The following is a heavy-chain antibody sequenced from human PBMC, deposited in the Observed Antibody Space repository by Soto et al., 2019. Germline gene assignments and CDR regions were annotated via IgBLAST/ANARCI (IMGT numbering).Heavy chain of an antibody. CDR3: ARPLGWRDAFDI. CDR2: TKHDGSEK. D-gene: IGHD2-15*01. CDR1: GFTFSNFW. Sequence: SLRLSCAASGFTFSNFWMGWVRQAPGKGLEWVANTKHDGSEKYYVDSLKGRFTISRDNAKNSLSLQINSLRAEDTAVYYCARPLGWRDAFDIWGQGTMVTVSS. J-gene: IGHJ3*02. V-gene: IGHV3-7*01.